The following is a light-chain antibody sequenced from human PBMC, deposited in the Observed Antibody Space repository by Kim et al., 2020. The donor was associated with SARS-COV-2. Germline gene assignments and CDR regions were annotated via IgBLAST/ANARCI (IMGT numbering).Light chain of an antibody. CDR1: STDVGGFSY. J-gene: IGLJ3*02. Sequence: QSALTQPASVSGSPGQSITISCTGTSTDVGGFSYVSWFQQHPGKAPKLMIYGVSKRPSGVSNRLSGSKSGNTASLTISGPRAEDEADYYCVSYTSSITWVFGGGTQLTVL. CDR3: VSYTSSITWV. V-gene: IGLV2-14*03. CDR2: GVS.